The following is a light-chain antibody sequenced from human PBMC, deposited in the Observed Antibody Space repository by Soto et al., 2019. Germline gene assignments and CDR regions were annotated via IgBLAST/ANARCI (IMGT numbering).Light chain of an antibody. Sequence: QSALTQPASVSGSPGQSITISCTGTVSDVYVSWYQQHPGKAPKLMIYEVSNRPSGVSNRFSGSKSGNTASLTISGLQAEDVADFYCSSYTNSSTLVVFGGGTQLTVL. CDR3: SSYTNSSTLVV. CDR1: VSDVY. V-gene: IGLV2-14*01. J-gene: IGLJ2*01. CDR2: EVS.